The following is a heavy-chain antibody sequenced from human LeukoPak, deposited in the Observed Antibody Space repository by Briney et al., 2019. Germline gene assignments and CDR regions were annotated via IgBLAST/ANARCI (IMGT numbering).Heavy chain of an antibody. D-gene: IGHD6-19*01. Sequence: ASLKVSCKASGYTFTSYYMHWVPQAPGQGLEWMGLIYPSGGSTSYAQKFQGRVTMTRDTSTSTVYMELSSLRSEDTAVYYCARAKVAGPQNYYYYYGMDVWGQGTTVTVSS. V-gene: IGHV1-46*01. CDR2: IYPSGGST. J-gene: IGHJ6*02. CDR3: ARAKVAGPQNYYYYYGMDV. CDR1: GYTFTSYY.